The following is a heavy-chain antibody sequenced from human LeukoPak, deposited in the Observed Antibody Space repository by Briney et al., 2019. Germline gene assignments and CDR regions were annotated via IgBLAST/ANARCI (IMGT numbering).Heavy chain of an antibody. CDR3: ARGLQLVDYYYMDV. V-gene: IGHV1-8*03. D-gene: IGHD6-13*01. CDR2: MNPKSGKT. CDR1: GYTFTSYY. Sequence: ASVKVSCKASGYTFTSYYMHWVRQATGQGLEWMGWMNPKSGKTGYAQKFQGRVSITRSTAINTAYMELSSLRSEDAAVYYCARGLQLVDYYYMDVWGKGTTVTVSS. J-gene: IGHJ6*03.